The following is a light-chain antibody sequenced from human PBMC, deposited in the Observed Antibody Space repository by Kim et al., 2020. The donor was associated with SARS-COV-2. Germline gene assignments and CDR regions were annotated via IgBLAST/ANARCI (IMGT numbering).Light chain of an antibody. V-gene: IGLV1-44*01. Sequence: GQRVTILCSSSSSNTGSNNVYWYQHFPGAAPKLLIHNNYQRPSGVPDRFSGSKSGTSASLAISGLHSDDEADYYCAAWDDSLNGWVFGGGTQLTVL. CDR2: NNY. CDR1: SSNTGSNN. CDR3: AAWDDSLNGWV. J-gene: IGLJ3*02.